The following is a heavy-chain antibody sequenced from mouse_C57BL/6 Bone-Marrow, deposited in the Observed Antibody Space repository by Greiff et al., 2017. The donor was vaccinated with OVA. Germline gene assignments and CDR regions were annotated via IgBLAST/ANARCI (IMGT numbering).Heavy chain of an antibody. D-gene: IGHD2-3*01. CDR2: IYPGDGDT. Sequence: VQLQQSGPELVKPGASVKISCKASGYAISSSWMNWVKQRPGKGLEWIGRIYPGDGDTNYNGKFKGKATLTADKSSSTAYMQLSSLTSEDSAVYFCARHEDGYYASYFDYWGQGTTLTVSS. CDR3: ARHEDGYYASYFDY. J-gene: IGHJ2*01. V-gene: IGHV1-82*01. CDR1: GYAISSSW.